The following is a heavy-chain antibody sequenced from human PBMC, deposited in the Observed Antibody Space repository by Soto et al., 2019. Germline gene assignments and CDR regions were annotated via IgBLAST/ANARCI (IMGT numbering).Heavy chain of an antibody. D-gene: IGHD6-19*01. J-gene: IGHJ6*04. V-gene: IGHV3-30*03. CDR1: GFTFSTYG. Sequence: QVQLVESGGGVVQAGGSLGLSCTASGFTFSTYGMHWVLQAPGKGPEWVAVMSHDGSHKAFLDSVKGRFIISRDNSKNTLYLQMNSLRPDDTAVYYCASLPRSGWDHYYYGMDVWGKDNKVIVSS. CDR2: MSHDGSHK. CDR3: ASLPRSGWDHYYYGMDV.